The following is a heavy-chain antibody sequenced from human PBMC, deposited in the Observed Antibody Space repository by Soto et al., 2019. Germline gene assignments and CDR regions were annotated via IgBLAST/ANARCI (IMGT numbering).Heavy chain of an antibody. CDR1: GFTFSSYA. V-gene: IGHV3-30-3*01. Sequence: QVQLVESGGGVVQPGRSLRLSCAASGFTFSSYAMHWVRQAPGKGLEWVAVISYDGSNKYYADSVKGRFTISRDNSKNTLYLQVNSLRAEDTAVYYCAREGDDYGDYWGQGTLVTVSS. J-gene: IGHJ4*02. D-gene: IGHD3-16*01. CDR3: AREGDDYGDY. CDR2: ISYDGSNK.